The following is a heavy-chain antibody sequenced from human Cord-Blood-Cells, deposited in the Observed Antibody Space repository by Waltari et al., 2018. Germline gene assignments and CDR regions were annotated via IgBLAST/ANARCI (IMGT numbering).Heavy chain of an antibody. CDR3: ARVTLYGPTLTGDAFDI. D-gene: IGHD7-27*01. CDR2: IYHIGST. Sequence: QVQLQESGPGLVKPSGTLSLTCAVSGGSISSSNWWSWVRQPPGKGLEWIGEIYHIGSTNYNPSLKSRVTISVDKSKNQFSLKLSSVTAADTAVYYCARVTLYGPTLTGDAFDIWGQGTMVTVSS. V-gene: IGHV4-4*02. CDR1: GGSISSSNW. J-gene: IGHJ3*02.